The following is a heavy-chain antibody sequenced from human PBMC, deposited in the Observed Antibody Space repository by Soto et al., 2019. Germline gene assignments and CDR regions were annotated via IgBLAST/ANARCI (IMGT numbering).Heavy chain of an antibody. Sequence: DVQLLESGGGLVQPGGSLRLSCAASGFTFQNYAMSWVRQAPGKGLEWVSSISGSGDTTYYADSVKGRCTVSRDNSRTTLYLQMNSLRPEDTAVYYCTKDDIVIVVAAAHQGGQGTRVTVVS. V-gene: IGHV3-23*01. CDR3: TKDDIVIVVAAAHQ. D-gene: IGHD2-15*01. J-gene: IGHJ4*02. CDR1: GFTFQNYA. CDR2: ISGSGDTT.